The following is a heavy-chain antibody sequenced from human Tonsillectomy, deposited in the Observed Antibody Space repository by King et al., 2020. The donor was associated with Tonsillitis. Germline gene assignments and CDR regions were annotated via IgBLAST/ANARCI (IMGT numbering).Heavy chain of an antibody. D-gene: IGHD3-22*01. CDR1: GYTFASYG. CDR2: VSAYNGNT. CDR3: ARGPSNYYDSCSYFEN. Sequence: QLVQSGAEIKKPGASVKVSCKASGYTFASYGLTWVRQAPGQGLEWVGWVSAYNGNTNYAQKLQGRVTMTTDTSTSTAYMELTSLTSDDTAVYYCARGPSNYYDSCSYFENWGQGTLVTVSS. J-gene: IGHJ4*02. V-gene: IGHV1-18*04.